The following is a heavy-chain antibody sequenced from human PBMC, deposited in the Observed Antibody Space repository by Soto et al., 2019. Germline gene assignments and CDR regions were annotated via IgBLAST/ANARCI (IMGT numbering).Heavy chain of an antibody. CDR2: IGRRSDI. Sequence: RWSLRPSCEASGFSFSTYSMHWVRQAPGKGLEWVSSIGRRSDIYYADSVKGRFTISRDNAKNSVSLQMNSLRDEDTAVYYCAREETAWPLAYGLDVWGQGATVTVSS. J-gene: IGHJ6*02. D-gene: IGHD2-21*02. CDR3: AREETAWPLAYGLDV. V-gene: IGHV3-21*01. CDR1: GFSFSTYS.